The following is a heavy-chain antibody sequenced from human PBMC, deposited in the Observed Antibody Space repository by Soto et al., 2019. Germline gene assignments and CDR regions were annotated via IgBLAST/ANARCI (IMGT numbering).Heavy chain of an antibody. D-gene: IGHD2-15*01. Sequence: SETLSLTCTVSGCSISSSSYYWGWIRQPPGKGLEWIGYIYYSGSTYYNPSLKSRVTISVDTSDNQFSLKLSSVTAADTAVYYCARARYCSGGSCYWGNAFDIWGQGTMVT. CDR2: IYYSGST. V-gene: IGHV4-31*03. CDR3: ARARYCSGGSCYWGNAFDI. J-gene: IGHJ3*02. CDR1: GCSISSSSYY.